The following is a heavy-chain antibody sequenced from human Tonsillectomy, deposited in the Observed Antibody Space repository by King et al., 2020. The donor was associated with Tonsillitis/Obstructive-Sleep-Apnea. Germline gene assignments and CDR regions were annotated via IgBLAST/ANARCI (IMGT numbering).Heavy chain of an antibody. V-gene: IGHV4-39*01. D-gene: IGHD1-26*01. J-gene: IGHJ4*02. CDR2: IYYSGGT. CDR3: ARHTGGGATYYLDD. Sequence: QVQLQESGPGLVKPSETLSLICTVSGGSISSSNYYWGWIRQPPGKGLEWLGSIYYSGGTYYNPSLKSRVTISVDTSKNQFSLKLSSVTAADTAVYYCARHTGGGATYYLDDGGQGTLVTVSS. CDR1: GGSISSSNYY.